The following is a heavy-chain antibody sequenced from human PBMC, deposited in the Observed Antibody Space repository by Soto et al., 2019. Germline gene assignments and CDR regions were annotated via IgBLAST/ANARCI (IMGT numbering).Heavy chain of an antibody. CDR3: AKDWMDIVVVTAHDAFDI. D-gene: IGHD2-21*02. V-gene: IGHV3-30*18. CDR1: GFTFSSYG. J-gene: IGHJ3*02. Sequence: PWGSLRLSCAASGFTFSSYGMHWVRQAPGRGLEWVAVISYDGSNKYYADSVKGRFTISRDNSKNTLYLQMNSLRAEDTAVYYCAKDWMDIVVVTAHDAFDIWGQGTMVTVSS. CDR2: ISYDGSNK.